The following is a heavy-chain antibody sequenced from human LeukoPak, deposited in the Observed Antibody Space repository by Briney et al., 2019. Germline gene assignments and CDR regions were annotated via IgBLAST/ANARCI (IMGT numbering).Heavy chain of an antibody. D-gene: IGHD2-15*01. V-gene: IGHV3-74*01. Sequence: GGHMRLSCAASGLAFSAYKMHWVRQAPRKGLVWVSRISTDGYTTDYADFVQGRFTASRDNTKNTWSLEMNSLRAEDTAVYYCVVGGSPGYWGQGTLVTVSS. J-gene: IGHJ4*02. CDR2: ISTDGYTT. CDR1: GLAFSAYK. CDR3: VVGGSPGY.